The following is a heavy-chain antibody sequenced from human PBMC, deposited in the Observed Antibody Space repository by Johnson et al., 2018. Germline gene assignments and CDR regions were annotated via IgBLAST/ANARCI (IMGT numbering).Heavy chain of an antibody. CDR3: AREGSFRSGYYTHDY. CDR2: ISTISTI. V-gene: IGHV3-11*01. J-gene: IGHJ4*02. D-gene: IGHD3-3*01. Sequence: VQLVESGGGLVKPGGSLRLSCAASGFTFSDYYMSWIRPAPGKGLELVSYISTISTIYYADSVKGRFTISRDNAKNSLYLQMNSLRAEDTAVYYCAREGSFRSGYYTHDYWGQGTLVTVSS. CDR1: GFTFSDYY.